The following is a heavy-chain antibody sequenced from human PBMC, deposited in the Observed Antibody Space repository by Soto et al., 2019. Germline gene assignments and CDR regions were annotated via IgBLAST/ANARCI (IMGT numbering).Heavy chain of an antibody. Sequence: QVQLVQSGAEVKKPGSSVKVSCKASGGTFSSYAISWVRQAPGQGLEWMGGIIPIFGTANYAQKFQGRVTITADESTSTGYIGLTSLRSEDTAVYYCASDSLHRSCGGDCPHYYLDYWGQGTLVTVSS. V-gene: IGHV1-69*12. J-gene: IGHJ4*02. D-gene: IGHD2-21*02. CDR1: GGTFSSYA. CDR3: ASDSLHRSCGGDCPHYYLDY. CDR2: IIPIFGTA.